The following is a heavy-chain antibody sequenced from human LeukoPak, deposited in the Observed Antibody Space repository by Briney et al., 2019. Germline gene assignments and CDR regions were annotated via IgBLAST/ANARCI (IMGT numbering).Heavy chain of an antibody. Sequence: GGSLRLSCAASGFTFSSYSMNWVRQAPGKGLEWVSSISSSSSYIYCADSVRGRFTISRDNAKNSLYLQMNSLRAEDTAVYYCATAIWFGELTDFDYWGQGTLVTVSS. CDR2: ISSSSSYI. D-gene: IGHD3-10*01. CDR1: GFTFSSYS. J-gene: IGHJ4*02. CDR3: ATAIWFGELTDFDY. V-gene: IGHV3-21*01.